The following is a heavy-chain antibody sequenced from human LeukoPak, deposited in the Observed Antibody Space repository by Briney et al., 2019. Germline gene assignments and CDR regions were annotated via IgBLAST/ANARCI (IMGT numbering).Heavy chain of an antibody. Sequence: GGSLRLSCAASGHTFTSYAMQWARQAPGKGLEWVALIWNDGSSTYYTDSVKGRFTISRDSSKNTLYLQLNSQRVEDTAVYYCTRDANYYSDYWRQGTQVTVSS. D-gene: IGHD1-7*01. V-gene: IGHV3-33*08. CDR3: TRDANYYSDY. CDR1: GHTFTSYA. CDR2: IWNDGSST. J-gene: IGHJ4*02.